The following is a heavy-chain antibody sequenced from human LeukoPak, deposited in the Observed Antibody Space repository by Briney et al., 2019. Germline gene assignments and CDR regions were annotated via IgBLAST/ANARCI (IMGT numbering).Heavy chain of an antibody. V-gene: IGHV3-74*03. J-gene: IGHJ4*02. CDR3: VRGQTIDY. CDR1: GFTFSDYW. D-gene: IGHD3-10*01. CDR2: IKSDGTGI. Sequence: GGSLRLSCTASGFTFSDYWMYWVRQAPGKGLVWVSRIKSDGTGILYEDFAEGRFTISRDNAKNALYLQMTSLREEDTAVYYCVRGQTIDYWGQGILVTVSS.